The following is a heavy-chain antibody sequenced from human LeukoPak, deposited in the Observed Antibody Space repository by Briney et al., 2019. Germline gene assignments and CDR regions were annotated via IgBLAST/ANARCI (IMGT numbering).Heavy chain of an antibody. V-gene: IGHV4-39*01. CDR2: IYYSGST. D-gene: IGHD2-15*01. J-gene: IGHJ4*02. Sequence: TSETLSLTCTVSGGSISSSSYYWGWIRQPPGKGLEWIGSIYYSGSTYYNPSLKSRVTLSVDTSKNQFSLKLSSVTAADTAVYYCARLHLLGYCSGGSCYEGYFDYWGQGTLVTVSS. CDR3: ARLHLLGYCSGGSCYEGYFDY. CDR1: GGSISSSSYY.